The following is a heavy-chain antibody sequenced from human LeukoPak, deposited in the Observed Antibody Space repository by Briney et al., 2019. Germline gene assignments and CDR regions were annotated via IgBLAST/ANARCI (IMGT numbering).Heavy chain of an antibody. Sequence: GGSLRLSCAVSGFTFRNYGVSWVRQAPGKGLEWVSAISGSGDSTYYTDSVKGRFTISRDNAKNTLFLQMSSLRDEDTAIYYCAKGHGDWYFYYFDYWGQGTLVTVSS. CDR2: ISGSGDST. CDR3: AKGHGDWYFYYFDY. J-gene: IGHJ4*02. D-gene: IGHD2-21*02. CDR1: GFTFRNYG. V-gene: IGHV3-23*01.